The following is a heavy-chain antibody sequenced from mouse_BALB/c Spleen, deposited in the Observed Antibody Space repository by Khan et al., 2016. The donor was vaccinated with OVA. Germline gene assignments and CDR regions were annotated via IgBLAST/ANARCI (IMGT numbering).Heavy chain of an antibody. J-gene: IGHJ4*01. Sequence: QVQLQQSGAELVRPGVSVKISCKGSGYTFTDYTIHWVKQSHAQSLEWIGVISTYYGDAKYNQKFNDKATMTVDKSSNTAYMELARLTSDDSAIYYCARSFITTASLDAMDYWGQGTSVTVSS. CDR1: GYTFTDYT. CDR2: ISTYYGDA. D-gene: IGHD1-1*01. CDR3: ARSFITTASLDAMDY. V-gene: IGHV1S137*01.